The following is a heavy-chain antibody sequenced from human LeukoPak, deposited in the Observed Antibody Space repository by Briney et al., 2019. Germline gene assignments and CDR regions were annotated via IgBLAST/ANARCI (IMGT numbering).Heavy chain of an antibody. CDR3: ARSRGYSGWPFDY. J-gene: IGHJ4*02. CDR2: INAGNGNT. V-gene: IGHV1-3*01. CDR1: GYTSTSYA. Sequence: ASVKVSCKASGYTSTSYAMHWVRQAPGQRLEWMGWINAGNGNTKYSQKFQGRVTITRDTSASTAYMELSSLRSEDTAVYYCARSRGYSGWPFDYWGQGTLVTVFS. D-gene: IGHD6-19*01.